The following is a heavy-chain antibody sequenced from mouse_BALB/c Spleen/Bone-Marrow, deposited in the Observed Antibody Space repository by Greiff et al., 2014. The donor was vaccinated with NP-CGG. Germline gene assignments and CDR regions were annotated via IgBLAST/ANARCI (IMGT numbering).Heavy chain of an antibody. D-gene: IGHD2-3*01. V-gene: IGHV14-3*02. CDR1: GFNIKDTF. CDR2: IDPASCNT. Sequence: VQLQQSGADLVKPGASVKLSCTTSGFNIKDTFMHWVKQRPEQGLEWIGRIDPASCNTKYDPKFQGKATITADTSSNKVSLQLSGLTSEDTAVYYCAHDAPFTYWGQGTLVTVSA. J-gene: IGHJ3*01. CDR3: AHDAPFTY.